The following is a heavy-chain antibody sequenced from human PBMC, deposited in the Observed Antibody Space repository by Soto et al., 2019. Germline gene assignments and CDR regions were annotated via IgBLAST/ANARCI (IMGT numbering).Heavy chain of an antibody. CDR1: GFTFSSYG. CDR3: ARAGDDFWSGYYSDYYYMDV. CDR2: IWYDGSNK. V-gene: IGHV3-33*01. J-gene: IGHJ6*03. Sequence: GGSLRLSCAASGFTFSSYGMHWVRQAPGKGLEWVAVIWYDGSNKYYADSVKGRFTISRDNSKNTLYLQMNSLRAEDTAVYYCARAGDDFWSGYYSDYYYMDVWGKGTTVTVSS. D-gene: IGHD3-3*01.